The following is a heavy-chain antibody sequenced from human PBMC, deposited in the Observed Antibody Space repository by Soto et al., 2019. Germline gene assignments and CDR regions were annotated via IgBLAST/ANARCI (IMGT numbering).Heavy chain of an antibody. D-gene: IGHD6-19*01. CDR2: IHSNGGS. CDR3: ATGSGWLTDY. CDR1: GASISNHY. V-gene: IGHV4-59*11. J-gene: IGHJ4*02. Sequence: SETLSLTCTISGASISNHYCQWFRQPPGKGLEWIGNIHSNGGSIYNPSLKSPVTISLDTSKNQFSLIMTSVSVADTAVYYCATGSGWLTDYWGQGILVTVSS.